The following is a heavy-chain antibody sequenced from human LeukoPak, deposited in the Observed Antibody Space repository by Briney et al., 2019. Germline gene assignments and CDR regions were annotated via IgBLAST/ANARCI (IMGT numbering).Heavy chain of an antibody. CDR2: INQDISRI. Sequence: GGSLRLSCAGSGFSFSRYLMAWVRQAPGKGLEWVASINQDISRIHYVDSVKGRFTISRDNAKNSLFLQMNSLRVEDTAVYFCARLKDDVTKLDYWGQGTLVTVSS. CDR1: GFSFSRYL. J-gene: IGHJ4*02. D-gene: IGHD2-8*01. V-gene: IGHV3-7*01. CDR3: ARLKDDVTKLDY.